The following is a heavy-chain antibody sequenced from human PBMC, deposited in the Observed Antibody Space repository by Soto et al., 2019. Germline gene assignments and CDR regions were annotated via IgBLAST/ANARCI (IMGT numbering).Heavy chain of an antibody. CDR3: ARDRWIKIWSGSRDSWFDP. D-gene: IGHD5-18*01. V-gene: IGHV1-18*01. J-gene: IGHJ5*02. CDR2: ISAYNGNT. Sequence: GASVKVSCKASGYTFSNYGISWGRQAPGQGLEWMGWISAYNGNTNYTQKFQGRVTMTTDTPTSTAYMELRSLRSDDTAVYYCARDRWIKIWSGSRDSWFDPWGQGTLVNVSS. CDR1: GYTFSNYG.